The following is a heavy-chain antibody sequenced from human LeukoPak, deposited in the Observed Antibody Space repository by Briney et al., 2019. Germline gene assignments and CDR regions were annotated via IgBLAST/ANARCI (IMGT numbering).Heavy chain of an antibody. CDR3: ARDEAIVGASTQY. CDR2: INPDSGGT. Sequence: ASVKVSCKASGYTFTDYYMHWVRQAPGQGLERMRWINPDSGGTNYAQKFQGRVTMTSDTSISTAYMELSRLRPDDTAVYYCARDEAIVGASTQYWGRGTLVTVSS. V-gene: IGHV1-2*02. CDR1: GYTFTDYY. D-gene: IGHD1-26*01. J-gene: IGHJ4*02.